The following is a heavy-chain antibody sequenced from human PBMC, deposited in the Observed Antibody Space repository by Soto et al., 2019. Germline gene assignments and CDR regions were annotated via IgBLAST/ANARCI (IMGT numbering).Heavy chain of an antibody. V-gene: IGHV3-30*18. CDR2: ISYDGSNE. CDR1: GFIFRNYG. D-gene: IGHD3-16*02. Sequence: QVQLVESGGGVVQPGRSLRLSCAASGFIFRNYGMHWVRQAPGKGLEWVAVISYDGSNEYYADSGKGRFTISRDNSKNTLYLQMNSLRAADTAEYYCAKDYLTLPLRLGTLSLYTDSWGQGTLVTVSS. CDR3: AKDYLTLPLRLGTLSLYTDS. J-gene: IGHJ4*02.